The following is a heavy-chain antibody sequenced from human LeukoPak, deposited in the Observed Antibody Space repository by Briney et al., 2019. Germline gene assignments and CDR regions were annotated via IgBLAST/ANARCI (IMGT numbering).Heavy chain of an antibody. V-gene: IGHV4-4*07. CDR2: IYSDGTT. Sequence: SGTLSLTCTVSGGSISNYYWSWIRQPAGKGLEWIGRIYSDGTTNYSPSLKSRVTMSLEMSKNQFSLRLSSVTAADTAVYYCARGPGIIHYWGQGTLVTVSS. CDR1: GGSISNYY. CDR3: ARGPGIIHY. J-gene: IGHJ4*02. D-gene: IGHD6-13*01.